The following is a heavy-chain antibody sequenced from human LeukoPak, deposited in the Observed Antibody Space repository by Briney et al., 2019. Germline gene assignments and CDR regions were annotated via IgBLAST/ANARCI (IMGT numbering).Heavy chain of an antibody. J-gene: IGHJ4*02. CDR3: ARARDIVVSSNIYYFDY. Sequence: SETLSLTCTVSGGSISSGGYYWNWIRQHPGKGLEWIGFIYYSGSTYHNPSLKSRVSISVDTSKTQFSLKLSSVTAADTAVYYCARARDIVVSSNIYYFDYWGQGTLVTVSS. CDR2: IYYSGST. V-gene: IGHV4-31*03. CDR1: GGSISSGGYY. D-gene: IGHD2-2*01.